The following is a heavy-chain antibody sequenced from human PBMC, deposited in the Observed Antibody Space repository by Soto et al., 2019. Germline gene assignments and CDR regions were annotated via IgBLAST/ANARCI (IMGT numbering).Heavy chain of an antibody. Sequence: PGGSLRLSCAASGFTFSSSTMNWVRQAPGKGLEWVSAIIDSGGYTYYADSVKGRFTISRDNSKNTLFLQMDSLTAEDTAVYYCAREQYTLNYAGYWGQGTQVTVSS. CDR1: GFTFSSST. V-gene: IGHV3-23*01. D-gene: IGHD2-2*01. CDR2: IIDSGGYT. CDR3: AREQYTLNYAGY. J-gene: IGHJ1*01.